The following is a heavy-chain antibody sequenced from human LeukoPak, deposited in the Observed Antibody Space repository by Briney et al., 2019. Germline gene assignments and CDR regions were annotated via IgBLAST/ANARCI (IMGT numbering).Heavy chain of an antibody. CDR2: INPSGGST. J-gene: IGHJ6*02. CDR3: ARDRLGDTAMEGWYYYGMDV. D-gene: IGHD5-18*01. V-gene: IGHV1-46*01. CDR1: GYTFTSYY. Sequence: ASVKVSCKASGYTFTSYYMHWVRQAPGQGLEWMGIINPSGGSTSYAQKFQGRVTMTRDTSTSTVYMELSSLRSEDTAVYYCARDRLGDTAMEGWYYYGMDVWGQGTTVTVSS.